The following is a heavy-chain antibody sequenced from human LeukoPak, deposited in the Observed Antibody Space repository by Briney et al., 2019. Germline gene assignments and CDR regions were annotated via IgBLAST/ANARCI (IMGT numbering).Heavy chain of an antibody. CDR3: AKGPLSFGELTVKYLQD. D-gene: IGHD3-10*01. Sequence: GGSLRLSCSAARFKFSGYAMSWVRQAPGKGLEWVSVISGSGGSTFYADAVKGWFTISRDNSKNTLFLQMHSLSVEDTAVYFCAKGPLSFGELTVKYLQDWGQGTLVTVSS. J-gene: IGHJ1*01. CDR2: ISGSGGST. V-gene: IGHV3-23*01. CDR1: RFKFSGYA.